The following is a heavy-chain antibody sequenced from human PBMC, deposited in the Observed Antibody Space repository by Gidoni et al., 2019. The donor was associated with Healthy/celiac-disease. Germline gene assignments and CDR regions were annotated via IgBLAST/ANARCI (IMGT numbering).Heavy chain of an antibody. CDR3: ARDSAVGDTARPASRGNRYYFDY. D-gene: IGHD5-18*01. J-gene: IGHJ4*02. CDR1: GGSISSGDYY. CDR2: IYYSGST. Sequence: QVQLQESGPGLVKPSQTLSLTCTVSGGSISSGDYYWSWIRQPPGKGLEWIGYIYYSGSTYDNPSLKSRVTISVDTSKNQFSLKLSSVTAADTAVYYCARDSAVGDTARPASRGNRYYFDYWGQGTLVTVSS. V-gene: IGHV4-30-4*01.